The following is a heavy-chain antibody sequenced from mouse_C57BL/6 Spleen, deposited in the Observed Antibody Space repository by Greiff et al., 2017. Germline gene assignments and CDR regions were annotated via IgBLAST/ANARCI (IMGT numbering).Heavy chain of an antibody. J-gene: IGHJ1*03. CDR3: ARRGGDYDGWYFDV. V-gene: IGHV1-19*01. CDR1: GYTFTDYY. Sequence: VQLQQSGPVLVKPGASVKMSCKASGYTFTDYYMNWVKQSHGTSLEWIGVINPYNGGTSYNQKFKGKATLIVDKSSSTAYMELNSLTSEDSAVYYCARRGGDYDGWYFDVWGTGTTVTVSS. D-gene: IGHD2-4*01. CDR2: INPYNGGT.